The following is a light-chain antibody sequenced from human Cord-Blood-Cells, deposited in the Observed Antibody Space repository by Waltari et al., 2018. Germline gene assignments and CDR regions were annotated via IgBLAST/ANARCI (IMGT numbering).Light chain of an antibody. V-gene: IGLV2-14*01. CDR3: RSYTSSSTLEV. J-gene: IGLJ1*01. Sequence: QSALTQPASVSGSPGQSITISCTGTSSDAGGYNYVSWYQQHPGKAPKLMLYDVSNRPSGVSNRFSGSKSGNTASLTISGLQAEDEADYYCRSYTSSSTLEVFGTGTKVTVL. CDR2: DVS. CDR1: SSDAGGYNY.